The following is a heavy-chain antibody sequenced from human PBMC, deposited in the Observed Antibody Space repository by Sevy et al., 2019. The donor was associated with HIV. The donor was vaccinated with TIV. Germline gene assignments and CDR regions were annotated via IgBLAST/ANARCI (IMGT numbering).Heavy chain of an antibody. J-gene: IGHJ4*02. CDR3: ARDLGAYSSSSPLDY. Sequence: GGSLRLSCAASGFTFSSYGMHWVRQAPGKGLEWVAVIWYDGSNKYYADSVKGRFTISRDNSKNTLYLQMNSLRAEDRAVYYCARDLGAYSSSSPLDYWGQGTLVTVSS. D-gene: IGHD6-6*01. CDR1: GFTFSSYG. CDR2: IWYDGSNK. V-gene: IGHV3-33*01.